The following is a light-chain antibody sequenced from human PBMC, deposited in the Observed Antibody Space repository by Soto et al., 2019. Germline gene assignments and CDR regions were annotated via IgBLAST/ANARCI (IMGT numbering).Light chain of an antibody. J-gene: IGKJ1*01. CDR2: GAS. CDR1: QSVGSN. V-gene: IGKV3-15*01. Sequence: EIVMTQSPATLSVSPGERATLSCRASQSVGSNLAWYQQKPGQAPRLLIYGASTRATGIPARFSGSGSGTEFTLTISSLQSKDFAIYFCKQYNTWPPDRTFGQGTKVEIK. CDR3: KQYNTWPPDRT.